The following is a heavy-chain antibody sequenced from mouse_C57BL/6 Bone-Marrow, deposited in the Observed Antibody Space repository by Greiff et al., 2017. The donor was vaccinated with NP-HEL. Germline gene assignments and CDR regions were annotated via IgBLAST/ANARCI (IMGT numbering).Heavy chain of an antibody. CDR3: ARELIYYDYDDYAMDY. CDR2: IDPSDSYT. V-gene: IGHV1-69*01. D-gene: IGHD2-4*01. J-gene: IGHJ4*01. Sequence: VQLQQPGAELVMPGASVKLSCKASGYTFTSYWMHWVKQRPGQGLEWIGEIDPSDSYTNYNQKFEGKSTLTGDKSSSTAYMQLSSLTSEDSAVYYCARELIYYDYDDYAMDYWGQGTSVTVSS. CDR1: GYTFTSYW.